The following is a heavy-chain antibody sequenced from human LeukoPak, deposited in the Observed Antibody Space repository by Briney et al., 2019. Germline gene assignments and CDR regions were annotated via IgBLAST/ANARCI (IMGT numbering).Heavy chain of an antibody. CDR2: INPNSGDT. Sequence: ASVKVSCKASGYTFTGYYMHWMRQAPGQGLEWMGWINPNSGDTNYAQKFQGRVTMTRDTSISTAYMELSRLRSDDTAVYYCARDMYYYDSSGPADYFDYWGQGTLVTVSS. CDR3: ARDMYYYDSSGPADYFDY. D-gene: IGHD3-22*01. CDR1: GYTFTGYY. V-gene: IGHV1-2*02. J-gene: IGHJ4*02.